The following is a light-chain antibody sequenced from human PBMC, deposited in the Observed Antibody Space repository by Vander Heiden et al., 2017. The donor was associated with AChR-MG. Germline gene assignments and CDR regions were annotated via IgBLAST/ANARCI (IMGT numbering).Light chain of an antibody. V-gene: IGLV1-40*01. CDR1: SSNIGAGYD. CDR2: GNS. J-gene: IGLJ2*01. CDR3: QSYDSSLSGSHVV. Sequence: QSVLTQPPSVSGAPGQSVTIPCTGRSSNIGAGYDVHWYQQLPGTAPKLLIYGNSNRPSGVPDRFSGSKSGTSASLAITGLQAEDEADYYCQSYDSSLSGSHVVFGGGTKLTVL.